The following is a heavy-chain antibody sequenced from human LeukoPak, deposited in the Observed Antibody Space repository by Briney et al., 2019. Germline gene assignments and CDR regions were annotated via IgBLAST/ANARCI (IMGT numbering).Heavy chain of an antibody. D-gene: IGHD2-2*01. CDR1: GFTFSSYA. CDR3: ARPSNRYCSSTSRYGMDV. CDR2: ISGSGGST. J-gene: IGHJ6*02. Sequence: GGSLRLSCAASGFTFSSYAMSWVRQAPGKGLEWVSAISGSGGSTYYADSVKGRFTISRDNAKNSLYLQMNSLRAEDTAVYYCARPSNRYCSSTSRYGMDVWGQGTTVTVSS. V-gene: IGHV3-23*01.